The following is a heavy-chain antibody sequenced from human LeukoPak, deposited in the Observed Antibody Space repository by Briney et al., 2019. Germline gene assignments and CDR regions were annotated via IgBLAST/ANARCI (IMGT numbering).Heavy chain of an antibody. J-gene: IGHJ4*02. CDR2: ISGSGGST. V-gene: IGHV3-23*01. CDR3: AKAPRAPYCGGDCL. D-gene: IGHD2-21*01. CDR1: GFTFSSYA. Sequence: GGSLRLSCVASGFTFSSYAMNWVRQAPGKGLEWVSAISGSGGSTYYADSVKGRFTISRDNSRNTLYLQMNSLTVEDTAVYYCAKAPRAPYCGGDCLWGQGTLVTVSS.